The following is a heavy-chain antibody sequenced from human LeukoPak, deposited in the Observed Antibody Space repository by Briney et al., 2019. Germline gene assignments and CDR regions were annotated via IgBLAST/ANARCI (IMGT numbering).Heavy chain of an antibody. CDR2: INPSGGST. D-gene: IGHD7-27*01. V-gene: IGHV1-46*01. CDR3: ARAPGNLGIYHYGVDV. J-gene: IGHJ6*02. CDR1: GYTFTSYY. Sequence: ASVKVSCKASGYTFTSYYMHWVRQAPGQGLEWMGIINPSGGSTSYAQKFQGRVTMTRDTSTSTAYMELRSLRSDDTAVYYCARAPGNLGIYHYGVDVWGQGTTVTVSS.